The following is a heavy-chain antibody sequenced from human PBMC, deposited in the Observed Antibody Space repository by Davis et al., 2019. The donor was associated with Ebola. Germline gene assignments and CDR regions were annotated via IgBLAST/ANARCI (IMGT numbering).Heavy chain of an antibody. CDR1: GFTFSSYA. Sequence: PGGSLRLSCAASGFTFSSYAMSWVRQAPGKGLEWVSVIYSGGSTYYADSVKGRFTISRDNSKNTLYLQMNSLRAEDTAVYYCARDSNNRAGFVVAYYYMDVWGKGTTVTVSS. CDR3: ARDSNNRAGFVVAYYYMDV. D-gene: IGHD2-2*01. CDR2: IYSGGST. J-gene: IGHJ6*03. V-gene: IGHV3-53*01.